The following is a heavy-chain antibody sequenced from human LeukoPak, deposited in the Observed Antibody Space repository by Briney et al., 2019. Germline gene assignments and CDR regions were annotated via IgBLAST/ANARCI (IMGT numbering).Heavy chain of an antibody. CDR1: GGSMSCYY. J-gene: IGHJ6*03. D-gene: IGHD3-22*01. V-gene: IGHV4-59*01. CDR3: ERGGQYYYDTLVSMDV. Sequence: PSETLSLTCTVSGGSMSCYYWSWLRQPPGKGLEWIGYIYYSGSTNYNPSLKSRVTISVDTSKNQFSLKLSSVTAADTAVYYCERGGQYYYDTLVSMDVWGKGTTVTVSS. CDR2: IYYSGST.